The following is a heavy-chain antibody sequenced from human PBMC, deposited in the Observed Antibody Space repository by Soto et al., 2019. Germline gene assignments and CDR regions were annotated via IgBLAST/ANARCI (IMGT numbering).Heavy chain of an antibody. J-gene: IGHJ4*02. CDR2: INPNSGNI. V-gene: IGHV1-8*01. D-gene: IGHD3-10*01. Sequence: ASVKVSCKASGDTFTTYDINWVRQATGHGLEWMGWINPNSGNIGYAQRFQGRVTMTRDTAIRTAYMEVSSLRSDDTAVYYGARGRASGSYYLLDYWGQGTLVTVSS. CDR3: ARGRASGSYYLLDY. CDR1: GDTFTTYD.